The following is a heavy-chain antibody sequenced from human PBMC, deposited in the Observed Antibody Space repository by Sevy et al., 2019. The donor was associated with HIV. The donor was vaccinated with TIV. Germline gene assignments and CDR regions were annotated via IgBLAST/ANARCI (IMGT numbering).Heavy chain of an antibody. CDR2: LSFGCGKI. D-gene: IGHD2-2*01. V-gene: IGHV3-23*01. J-gene: IGHJ4*02. Sequence: GGSLRLSCASSGFAFYDYSMSWIRQAPGKGLEWVATLSFGCGKINYADSVKGRFTISRDNSKNSFYLQMDNLRVEDTALYYCAREGCSRPHDYWGQGTRVTVSS. CDR3: AREGCSRPHDY. CDR1: GFAFYDYS.